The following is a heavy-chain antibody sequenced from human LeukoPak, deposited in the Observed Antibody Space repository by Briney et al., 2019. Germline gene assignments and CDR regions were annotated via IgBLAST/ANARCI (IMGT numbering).Heavy chain of an antibody. V-gene: IGHV4-34*01. D-gene: IGHD2-2*01. Sequence: PSETLSLTCAVYGGSFSGYYWSWIRQPPGKGLEWIGEINHSGSTNYNPSLKSRVTISVDTSKNQFSLKLSSVTAADTAVYYCARHIVVVPAATASPNYQESGMDVWGQGTTVTVSS. CDR3: ARHIVVVPAATASPNYQESGMDV. CDR1: GGSFSGYY. CDR2: INHSGST. J-gene: IGHJ6*02.